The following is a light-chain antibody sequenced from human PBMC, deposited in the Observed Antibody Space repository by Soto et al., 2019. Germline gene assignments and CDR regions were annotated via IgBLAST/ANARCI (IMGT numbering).Light chain of an antibody. V-gene: IGKV4-1*01. CDR1: QSGLFRSNNKNY. J-gene: IGKJ5*01. CDR2: WAS. CDR3: QQYYDTLPT. Sequence: DIVMTQSPDSLAVSLGERATINCKSSQSGLFRSNNKNYLGWYQQKSGQPPRLLIFWASTRESGVPDRFSGSGSGTDFTLTISSLQAEDVAVYYCQQYYDTLPTFGQGTRLEIK.